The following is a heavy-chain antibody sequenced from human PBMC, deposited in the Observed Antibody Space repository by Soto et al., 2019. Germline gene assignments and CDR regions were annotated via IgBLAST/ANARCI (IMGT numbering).Heavy chain of an antibody. CDR3: ARTWGGGAAAAAKVLYYFDY. J-gene: IGHJ4*02. D-gene: IGHD6-13*01. Sequence: QVQLVESGGGVVQPGRSLRLSCAASGFTFSSYAMHWVHQAPGKGLEWVAVISYDGSNKYYADSVKGRFTISRDNSKNTLYLQMNSLRAEDTAVYYCARTWGGGAAAAAKVLYYFDYWGQGTLVTVSS. CDR1: GFTFSSYA. CDR2: ISYDGSNK. V-gene: IGHV3-30-3*01.